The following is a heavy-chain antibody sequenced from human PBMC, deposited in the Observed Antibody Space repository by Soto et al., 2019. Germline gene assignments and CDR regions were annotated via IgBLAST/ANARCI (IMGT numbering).Heavy chain of an antibody. CDR1: GGSITGGGYY. D-gene: IGHD3-22*01. CDR3: ARDRPEYSNGRPRHFDY. Sequence: QMQLQESGPGLVQASQTLSLTCSVSGGSITGGGYYWSWLRQHPGKGLEWLGNIQYSGSTSFNPPLKIRLPTSVDASNNQFPRTLTAVTAAYPSFYNCARDRPEYSNGRPRHFDYWGQGTLVTVSS. CDR2: IQYSGST. V-gene: IGHV4-31*03. J-gene: IGHJ4*02.